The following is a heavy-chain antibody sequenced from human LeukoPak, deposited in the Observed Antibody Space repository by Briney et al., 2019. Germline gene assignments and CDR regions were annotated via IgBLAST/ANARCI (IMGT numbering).Heavy chain of an antibody. V-gene: IGHV3-30*18. D-gene: IGHD3-16*02. Sequence: PWGSLRLSCAASGFTFRNYVIHWVRQAPGKGLEWVAVTSSDLNVKLYADSVKGRFTISRDNSKNTVYLQMNSLRVEDTAVYYCAKSLYGGCDYWGQGTVVTVSS. CDR2: TSSDLNVK. CDR1: GFTFRNYV. J-gene: IGHJ4*02. CDR3: AKSLYGGCDY.